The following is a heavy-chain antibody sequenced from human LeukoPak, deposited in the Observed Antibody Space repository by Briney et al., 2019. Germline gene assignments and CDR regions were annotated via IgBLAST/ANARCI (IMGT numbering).Heavy chain of an antibody. CDR2: IIPILGIA. Sequence: WASVKVSCKASGGTFSSYAISWVRQAPGQGLEWMGRIIPILGIANYAQKFQGRVTITADKSTSTAYMELSSLRSEDTAVYYCARDDSSGYHPLGSPLSDYYYGMDVWGQGTTVTVSS. D-gene: IGHD3-22*01. J-gene: IGHJ6*02. CDR1: GGTFSSYA. V-gene: IGHV1-69*04. CDR3: ARDDSSGYHPLGSPLSDYYYGMDV.